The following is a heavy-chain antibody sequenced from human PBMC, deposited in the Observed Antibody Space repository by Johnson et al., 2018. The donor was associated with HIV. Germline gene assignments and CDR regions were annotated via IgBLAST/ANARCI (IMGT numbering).Heavy chain of an antibody. V-gene: IGHV3-49*04. CDR1: GFTFGDYA. D-gene: IGHD6-6*01. CDR2: IRSKTYGGTT. Sequence: VQLVESGGGLVQPGQSLRLSCTASGFTFGDYAISWVRQAPGKGLEWVGFIRSKTYGGTTEYAASVKGRFTISRDDYKSIAYLQMNSLKTEDTAVYYCTRDLHWGAARCAFDIWGQGTMVTVSS. CDR3: TRDLHWGAARCAFDI. J-gene: IGHJ3*02.